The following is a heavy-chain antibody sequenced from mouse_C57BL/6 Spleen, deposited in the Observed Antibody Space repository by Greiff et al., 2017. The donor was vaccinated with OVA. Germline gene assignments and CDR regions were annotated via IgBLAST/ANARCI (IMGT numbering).Heavy chain of an antibody. CDR3: ARGYGSSYAMDY. J-gene: IGHJ4*01. CDR1: GYAFSSYW. CDR2: IYPGDGDT. Sequence: QVQLQQSGAELVKPGASVKISCKASGYAFSSYWMNWVKQRPGKGLEWIGQIYPGDGDTNYNGKFKGKATLTADKSSSTAYMQLSRLTSEDSAVYFCARGYGSSYAMDYWGQGTSVTVSS. D-gene: IGHD1-1*01. V-gene: IGHV1-80*01.